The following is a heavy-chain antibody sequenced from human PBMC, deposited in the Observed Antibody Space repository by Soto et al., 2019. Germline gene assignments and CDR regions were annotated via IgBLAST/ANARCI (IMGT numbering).Heavy chain of an antibody. CDR1: GGSISSSNW. CDR3: ARVPRLSGSYYYYYGMDV. D-gene: IGHD3-10*01. V-gene: IGHV4-4*02. J-gene: IGHJ6*02. Sequence: SETLSLTCAVSGGSISSSNWWSWVRQPPGKGLEWIGEIYHSGSTNYNPSLKSRVPISVDKSKNQFSLKLSSVTAADTAVYYCARVPRLSGSYYYYYGMDVWGQGTTVTV. CDR2: IYHSGST.